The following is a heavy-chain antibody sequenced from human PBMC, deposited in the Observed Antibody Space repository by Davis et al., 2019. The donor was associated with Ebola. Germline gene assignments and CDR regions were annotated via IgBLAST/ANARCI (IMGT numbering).Heavy chain of an antibody. CDR2: INSDGSGT. V-gene: IGHV3-74*01. CDR1: GYTFSDYW. Sequence: PGGSLRLSCAASGYTFSDYWMHWVRQAPGKGLVWVSRINSDGSGTSYADSVKGRFTISRDNAKNTLYLQMNSLRAEDTAVYYCARGGVDGYNPYYFDYWGQGTLVTVSS. CDR3: ARGGVDGYNPYYFDY. D-gene: IGHD5-24*01. J-gene: IGHJ4*02.